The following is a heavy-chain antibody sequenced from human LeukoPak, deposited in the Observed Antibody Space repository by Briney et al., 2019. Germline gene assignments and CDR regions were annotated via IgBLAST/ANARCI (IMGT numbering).Heavy chain of an antibody. J-gene: IGHJ4*02. CDR2: IYYSGST. V-gene: IGHV4-59*01. Sequence: SETLSLTCTVSGGSISSYYWSWIRQPPGKGLEWIGYIYYSGSTNYNPSLKSRVTISVDTSKNQFSLKLSSVTAADTAVYYCARARVDYGDYSPDYWGQGTLVTVSS. CDR3: ARARVDYGDYSPDY. CDR1: GGSISSYY. D-gene: IGHD4-17*01.